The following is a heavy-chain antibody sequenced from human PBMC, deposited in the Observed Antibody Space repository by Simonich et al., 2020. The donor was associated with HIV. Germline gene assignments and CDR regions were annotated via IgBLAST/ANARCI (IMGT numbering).Heavy chain of an antibody. CDR1: GESFSSYY. CDR3: ARREGFGFDP. J-gene: IGHJ5*02. V-gene: IGHV4-34*01. Sequence: QVHLQQWGAGLLKPSETLSLTCAVYGESFSSYYWTWIRQPPGKGLEWIGEINHSGSPNYNPSLESGVTISIDTSKNQFSLKLRFVTAADTAVYYCARREGFGFDPWGQGALVLVSS. CDR2: INHSGSP.